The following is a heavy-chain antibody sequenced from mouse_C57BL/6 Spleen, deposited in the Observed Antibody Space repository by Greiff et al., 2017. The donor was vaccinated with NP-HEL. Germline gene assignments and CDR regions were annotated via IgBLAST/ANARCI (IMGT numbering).Heavy chain of an antibody. Sequence: EVQGVESGPELVKPGASVKMSCKASGYTFTDYNMHWVKQSHGKSLEWIGYINPNNGGTSYNQKFKGKATLTVNKSSSTAYMELRSLTSEDSAVYYCASLGDFDYWGQGTTLTVSS. CDR3: ASLGDFDY. V-gene: IGHV1-22*01. CDR2: INPNNGGT. J-gene: IGHJ2*01. D-gene: IGHD4-1*01. CDR1: GYTFTDYN.